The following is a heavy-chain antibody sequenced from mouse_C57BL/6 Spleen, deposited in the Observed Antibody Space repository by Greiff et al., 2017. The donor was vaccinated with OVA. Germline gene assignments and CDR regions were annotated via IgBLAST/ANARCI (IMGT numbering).Heavy chain of an antibody. CDR3: ARGGGTGYFDY. J-gene: IGHJ2*01. Sequence: VQLQQSGPELVKPGASVKISCKASGYTFTDYYMNWVKQSHGKSLEWIGDINPNNGGTSYNQKFKGKATLTVDKSSSTAYMELRSLTSEDSAVYYCARGGGTGYFDYWGQGTTLTVSS. CDR1: GYTFTDYY. V-gene: IGHV1-26*01. CDR2: INPNNGGT. D-gene: IGHD4-1*01.